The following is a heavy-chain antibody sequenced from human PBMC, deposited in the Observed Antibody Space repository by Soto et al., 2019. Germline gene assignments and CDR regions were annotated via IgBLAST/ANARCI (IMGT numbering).Heavy chain of an antibody. CDR3: TRVPTYYDFWSGYQNYYYYYGMDV. CDR1: GFSFGDYA. Sequence: GGSLRLSCTASGFSFGDYAMSWVRQAPGKGLEWVGFIRSKAYGGTTEYAASVKGRFTISRDDSKSIAYLQMNSLKTEDTAVYYCTRVPTYYDFWSGYQNYYYYYGMDVWDQGTTVTVS. CDR2: IRSKAYGGTT. J-gene: IGHJ6*02. V-gene: IGHV3-49*04. D-gene: IGHD3-3*01.